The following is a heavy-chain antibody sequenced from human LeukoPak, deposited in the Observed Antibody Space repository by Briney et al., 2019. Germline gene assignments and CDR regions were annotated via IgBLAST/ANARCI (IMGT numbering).Heavy chain of an antibody. CDR1: GFTFSSYA. CDR2: ISGSGGST. Sequence: GASLRLSCAASGFTFSSYAMSWVRQAPGKGLEWASAISGSGGSTYYADSVKGRFTISRDNSKNTLYLQMNSLRAEDTAVYYCAMSSFGRAFDIWGQGTMVTVSS. V-gene: IGHV3-23*01. D-gene: IGHD6-13*01. CDR3: AMSSFGRAFDI. J-gene: IGHJ3*02.